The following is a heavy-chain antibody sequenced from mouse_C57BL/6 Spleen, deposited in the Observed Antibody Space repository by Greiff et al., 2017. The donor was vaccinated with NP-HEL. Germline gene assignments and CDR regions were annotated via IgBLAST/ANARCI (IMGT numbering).Heavy chain of an antibody. Sequence: EVKLMESGGGLVQPGGSLRLSCAASGFSFTDYYMSWVRQPPGKALEWLGFIRNKANGYTTEYSASVKGRFTISSDNSHSILYLQMNARRTEDRATYYCARISKGDWFAYWGQGTLVTVSA. CDR2: IRNKANGYTT. CDR1: GFSFTDYY. J-gene: IGHJ3*01. CDR3: ARISKGDWFAY. V-gene: IGHV7-3*01.